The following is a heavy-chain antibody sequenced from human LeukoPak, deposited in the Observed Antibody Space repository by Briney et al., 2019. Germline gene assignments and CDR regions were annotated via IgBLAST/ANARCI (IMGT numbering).Heavy chain of an antibody. CDR3: ARPAAAGTVLASYGMDV. CDR1: GGTFSSYA. J-gene: IGHJ6*02. CDR2: IIPILGIA. V-gene: IGHV1-69*04. D-gene: IGHD6-13*01. Sequence: SVKVSCKASGGTFSSYAISWVRQAPGQGLEWMGRIIPILGIANYAQKFQGRVTITADKSTSTAYMELSSLRSEDTAVYYCARPAAAGTVLASYGMDVWGQGTTVTVSS.